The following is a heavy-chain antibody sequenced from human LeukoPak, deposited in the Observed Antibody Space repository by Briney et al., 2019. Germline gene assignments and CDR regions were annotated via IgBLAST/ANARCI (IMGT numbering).Heavy chain of an antibody. CDR3: ARGNHGSGSYYIY. V-gene: IGHV4-30-2*01. D-gene: IGHD3-10*01. CDR2: IYHSGST. CDR1: GGSISSGGYS. Sequence: SQTLSLTCAVSGGSISSGGYSWSWIRQPPGKGLEWIGYIYHSGSTYYNPSLKSRVTISVDRSKNQFSLKLSSVTAADTAVYYCARGNHGSGSYYIYWGQETLVTVSS. J-gene: IGHJ4*02.